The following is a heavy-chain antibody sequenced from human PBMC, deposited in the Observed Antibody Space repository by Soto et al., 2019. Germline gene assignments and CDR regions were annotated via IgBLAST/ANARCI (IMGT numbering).Heavy chain of an antibody. CDR1: GYSFTSYW. V-gene: IGHV5-51*01. D-gene: IGHD3-3*01. CDR3: ARPAYDFWSGYLYYFDY. CDR2: IYPGDSDT. J-gene: IGHJ4*02. Sequence: EVQLVQSGAEVKKPGESLKISCKGSGYSFTSYWIGWVRQMPGKGLEWMGIIYPGDSDTRCSPSFQGQVTISADKSISTAYLQWSSLKASDTAMYYCARPAYDFWSGYLYYFDYWGQGTLVTVSS.